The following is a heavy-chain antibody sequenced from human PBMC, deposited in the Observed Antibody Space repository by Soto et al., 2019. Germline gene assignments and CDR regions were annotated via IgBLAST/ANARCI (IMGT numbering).Heavy chain of an antibody. D-gene: IGHD5-18*01. CDR1: GFTFTDYY. CDR3: ARDQRGYNYGFRFHL. CDR2: ISSRSSYT. J-gene: IGHJ5*02. V-gene: IGHV3-11*05. Sequence: GGSLRLSCAASGFTFTDYYMSWIRQAPGSGLEWVSYISSRSSYTYYADSVKGRFTISRDNAKNSLYLEMSSLRAEDTAVYYCARDQRGYNYGFRFHLWGQGILVTVSS.